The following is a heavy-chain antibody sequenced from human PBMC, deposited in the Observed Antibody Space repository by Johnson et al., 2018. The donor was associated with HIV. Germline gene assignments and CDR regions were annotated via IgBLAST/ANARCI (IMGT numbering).Heavy chain of an antibody. Sequence: VQLVESGGGLVQPGGSLRLSCAASGFTFSRYWISWVRQAPGNGLEWVANIKQDGTEKYYVDSVKGRFTISRDNAKNSLSLQMNSLRAEDTAVYYCARHQVVDDAFDIWGQGTMVTVSS. V-gene: IGHV3-7*03. CDR3: ARHQVVDDAFDI. D-gene: IGHD5-12*01. CDR2: IKQDGTEK. J-gene: IGHJ3*02. CDR1: GFTFSRYW.